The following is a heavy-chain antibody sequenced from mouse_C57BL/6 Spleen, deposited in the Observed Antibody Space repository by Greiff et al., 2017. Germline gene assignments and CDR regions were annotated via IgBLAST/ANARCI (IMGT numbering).Heavy chain of an antibody. D-gene: IGHD3-2*02. CDR2: IDPENGDT. CDR1: GFNIKDDY. Sequence: EVQLQQSGAELVRPGASVKLSCTASGFNIKDDYMHWVKQRPEQGLEWIGWIDPENGDTEYASKFQGKATITVDTSSNTAYLQLSSLTSEDTAVYYCTTGGSSGYAMDYWGQGTSVTVSS. CDR3: TTGGSSGYAMDY. J-gene: IGHJ4*01. V-gene: IGHV14-4*01.